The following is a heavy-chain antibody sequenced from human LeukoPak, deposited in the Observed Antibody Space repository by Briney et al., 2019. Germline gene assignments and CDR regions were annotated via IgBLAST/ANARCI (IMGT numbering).Heavy chain of an antibody. D-gene: IGHD4-11*01. V-gene: IGHV3-53*01. CDR1: GFTVSSTY. J-gene: IGHJ4*02. Sequence: GGSLRLSCAASGFTVSSTYMNWVRQAPGKGLEWVSVIYSGGITYYADSVKGRFTISRDNSKNTLYLQMNSLRAEDTAVYYCTTSRLQYYYWGQGTLVTVSS. CDR2: IYSGGIT. CDR3: TTSRLQYYY.